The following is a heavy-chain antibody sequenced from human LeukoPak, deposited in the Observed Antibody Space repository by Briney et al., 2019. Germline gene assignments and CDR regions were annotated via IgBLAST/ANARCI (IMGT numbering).Heavy chain of an antibody. V-gene: IGHV1-2*02. CDR3: ASDMITFGGGGVFDY. Sequence: ASVKVSCKASGYTFTGYYMHWVRQAPGQGLEWMGWINPNSGGTNYAQKFQGRVTMTRDTSISTAYMELSRLRSDDTAVYYCASDMITFGGGGVFDYWGQGTLVTVSS. CDR1: GYTFTGYY. D-gene: IGHD3-16*01. CDR2: INPNSGGT. J-gene: IGHJ4*02.